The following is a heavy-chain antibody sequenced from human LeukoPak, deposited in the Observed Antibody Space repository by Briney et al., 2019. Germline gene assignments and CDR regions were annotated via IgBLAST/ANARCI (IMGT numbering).Heavy chain of an antibody. Sequence: PGGSLRLSCAASGFTFSSYGMHWVRQAPGKGLEWVAVISYDGSNKYYADSVKGRFTISRDNSKNTLYLQMNSLRAEDTAVYYCAKPAGIVGATFYFDYWGQGTLVTVSS. CDR2: ISYDGSNK. J-gene: IGHJ4*02. D-gene: IGHD1-26*01. CDR1: GFTFSSYG. CDR3: AKPAGIVGATFYFDY. V-gene: IGHV3-30*18.